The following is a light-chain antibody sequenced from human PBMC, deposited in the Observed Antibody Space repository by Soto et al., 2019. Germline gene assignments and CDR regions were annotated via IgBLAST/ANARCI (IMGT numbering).Light chain of an antibody. J-gene: IGLJ1*01. V-gene: IGLV2-8*01. CDR2: EVT. CDR3: SSYSGTNNYV. Sequence: QSVLTQPPSASGSPGQSFTISCTGTSSDVGGYNFVSWYQQHPGKAPKLMIYEVTKRPSGVPDRFSGSKSGNTASLTVSGLQAEDEADYYCSSYSGTNNYVFGTGTKVT. CDR1: SSDVGGYNF.